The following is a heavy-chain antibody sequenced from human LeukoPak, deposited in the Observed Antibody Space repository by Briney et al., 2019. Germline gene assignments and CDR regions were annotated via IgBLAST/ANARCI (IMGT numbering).Heavy chain of an antibody. V-gene: IGHV4-4*07. Sequence: NSSETLSLTCTVSDASVTTYSWSWLRQPAGKGLEWIGRVYSSGATKYNPSLKSRVTTSADTSKNQFFLKLPSVAAADTAVYYCARNHYGSGSYKAYFDYWGHGIQVTVSS. CDR1: DASVTTYS. J-gene: IGHJ4*01. D-gene: IGHD3-10*01. CDR3: ARNHYGSGSYKAYFDY. CDR2: VYSSGAT.